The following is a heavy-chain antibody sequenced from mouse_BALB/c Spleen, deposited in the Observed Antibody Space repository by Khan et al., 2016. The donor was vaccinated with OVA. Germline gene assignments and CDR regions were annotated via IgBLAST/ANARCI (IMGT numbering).Heavy chain of an antibody. CDR2: IWGDRRA. D-gene: IGHD1-1*01. CDR3: ALDYYGRDWFDY. Sequence: QVQLQQSGPGLVAPSQSLSITCTVSGFSLTSYGVGRFRQPPGKGLVWLGVIWGDRRANYHSALISRLLISKDNSKSQVFLKLNCVLTDDTATYYCALDYYGRDWFDYWGEEAMVTVSA. CDR1: GFSLTSYG. J-gene: IGHJ3*01. V-gene: IGHV2-3*01.